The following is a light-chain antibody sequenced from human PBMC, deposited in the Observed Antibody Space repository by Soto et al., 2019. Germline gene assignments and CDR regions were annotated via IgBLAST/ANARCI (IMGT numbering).Light chain of an antibody. V-gene: IGLV2-14*01. CDR3: SSYTIKNTWV. Sequence: QSALTQPASVSGSPGQSITISCTGTSSDVGGYNYVSWYQQHPGKAPKLIIYEVTNRPSGVSSRFSGSKSGNTASLTISGLQAEDEADYYCSSYTIKNTWVFGGGTKLTVL. CDR2: EVT. CDR1: SSDVGGYNY. J-gene: IGLJ3*02.